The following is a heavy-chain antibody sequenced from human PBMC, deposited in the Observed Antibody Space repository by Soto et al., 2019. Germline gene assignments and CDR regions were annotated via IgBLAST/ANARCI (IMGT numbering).Heavy chain of an antibody. V-gene: IGHV3-74*01. CDR2: IKSDGSST. CDR3: ARSDWFEP. Sequence: GGSLSLSCSASGFTFITYWMHWVRQAPGRGLVWVSRIKSDGSSTTYADSVKGRFTISRDNAKNTLYLQMNSLRVDDTAVYYCARSDWFEPWGQGTMVTVSS. J-gene: IGHJ5*02. CDR1: GFTFITYW.